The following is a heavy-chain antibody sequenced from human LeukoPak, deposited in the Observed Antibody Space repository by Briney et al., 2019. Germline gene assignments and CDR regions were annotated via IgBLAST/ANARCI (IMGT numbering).Heavy chain of an antibody. CDR3: ARSRSSGWSPPWFDP. Sequence: PSETLSLTCTVSGGSISSGDYYWSWIRQPPGKGLEWIGYIYYSGSTNYNPSLKSRVTISVDTSKNQFSLKLSSVTAADTAVYYCARSRSSGWSPPWFDPWGQGTLVTVSS. J-gene: IGHJ5*02. CDR2: IYYSGST. V-gene: IGHV4-61*08. D-gene: IGHD6-19*01. CDR1: GGSISSGDYY.